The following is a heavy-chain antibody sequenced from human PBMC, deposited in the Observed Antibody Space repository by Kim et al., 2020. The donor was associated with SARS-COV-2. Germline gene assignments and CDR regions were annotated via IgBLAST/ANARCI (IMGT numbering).Heavy chain of an antibody. CDR3: AGSYYKRLDY. D-gene: IGHD3-10*01. Sequence: TTDYAAPVKGRFTISRDDSKNTLYLQMNSLKTEDTAVYYCAGSYYKRLDYWGQGTLVTVSS. CDR2: TT. J-gene: IGHJ4*02. V-gene: IGHV3-15*01.